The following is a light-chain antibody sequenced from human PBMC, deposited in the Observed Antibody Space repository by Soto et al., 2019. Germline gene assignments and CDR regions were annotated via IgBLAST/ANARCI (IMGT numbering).Light chain of an antibody. V-gene: IGLV1-40*01. CDR1: SSNIGAGYD. J-gene: IGLJ2*01. CDR3: QSYDSSLSVV. Sequence: QSVLTQPPSVSGATGQRVTISCTGSSSNIGAGYDVHWYQHLPGTAPKLLIYGNSNRPSGVPDRFSGSKSGTSASLAITGLQAEDEADYYCQSYDSSLSVVFGGGTKVTVL. CDR2: GNS.